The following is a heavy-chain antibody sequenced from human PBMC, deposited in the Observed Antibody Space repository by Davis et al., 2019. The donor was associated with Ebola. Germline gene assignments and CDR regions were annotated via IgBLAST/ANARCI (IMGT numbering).Heavy chain of an antibody. J-gene: IGHJ6*02. CDR3: ARGGYDFWSGYYGYYYYGMDV. CDR1: GYTFTSYD. Sequence: ASVKVSCKASGYTFTSYDINWVRQATGQGLEWMGWMNPNSGNTGYAQKFQGRVTMTRNTSISTAYMELSSLRSEDTAVYYCARGGYDFWSGYYGYYYYGMDVWGQGTTVTVSS. D-gene: IGHD3-3*01. CDR2: MNPNSGNT. V-gene: IGHV1-8*01.